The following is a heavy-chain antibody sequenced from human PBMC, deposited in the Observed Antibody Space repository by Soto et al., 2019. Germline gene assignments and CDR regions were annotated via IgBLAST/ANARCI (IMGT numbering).Heavy chain of an antibody. D-gene: IGHD6-19*01. CDR1: GDSVTSHY. J-gene: IGHJ4*02. Sequence: SETLSLTCSFSGDSVTSHYLTWIRQSPEKGLEWIGYMHYTGFSHYNPSLKSRLTISVDTSKNQFTLKLTSVTAADTAVYYCARHGPRGESDSSGLDYWGQGTLVTV. V-gene: IGHV4-59*08. CDR3: ARHGPRGESDSSGLDY. CDR2: MHYTGFS.